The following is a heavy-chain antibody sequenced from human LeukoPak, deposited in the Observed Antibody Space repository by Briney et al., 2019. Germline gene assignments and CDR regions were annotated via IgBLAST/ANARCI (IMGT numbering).Heavy chain of an antibody. V-gene: IGHV1-46*01. CDR3: ARRGGDYYYYMDV. D-gene: IGHD2-21*01. J-gene: IGHJ6*03. CDR2: INPSDGRT. Sequence: GASVKVSCKASGYTFSSYYIHWVRQAPGQGLEWMAIINPSDGRTSYAQRFQGRVTMTRDMSTSTVYMELSSLRSEDTAVYYCARRGGDYYYYMDVWGKGTTVTISS. CDR1: GYTFSSYY.